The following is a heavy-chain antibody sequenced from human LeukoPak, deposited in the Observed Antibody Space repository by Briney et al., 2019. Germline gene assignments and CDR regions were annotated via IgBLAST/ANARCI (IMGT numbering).Heavy chain of an antibody. V-gene: IGHV3-33*01. Sequence: PGRSLRLSCAASGFTFNSYGMHWVRQAPGKGLEWVALIWSAGSNKHYADSVKGRFTISRDDSKNTLYLHMNSLRAEDTAVYYCARSGYSSGRYTLYYFDYWGQGTLVTVSS. D-gene: IGHD6-19*01. CDR2: IWSAGSNK. CDR3: ARSGYSSGRYTLYYFDY. J-gene: IGHJ4*02. CDR1: GFTFNSYG.